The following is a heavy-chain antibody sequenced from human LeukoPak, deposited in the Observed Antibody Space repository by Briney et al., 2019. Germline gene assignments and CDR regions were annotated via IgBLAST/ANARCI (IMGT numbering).Heavy chain of an antibody. D-gene: IGHD6-19*01. CDR3: AKALTSGWYLDAFNI. Sequence: GGSLRLSCAASGFTVSSNYMSWVRQAPGKGLEWVAVISYDGSNKYYADSVKGRFTISRDNSKNTLFLGMNSLRAEDTAVYYCAKALTSGWYLDAFNIWGQGTMVTVSS. V-gene: IGHV3-30*18. CDR1: GFTVSSNY. CDR2: ISYDGSNK. J-gene: IGHJ3*02.